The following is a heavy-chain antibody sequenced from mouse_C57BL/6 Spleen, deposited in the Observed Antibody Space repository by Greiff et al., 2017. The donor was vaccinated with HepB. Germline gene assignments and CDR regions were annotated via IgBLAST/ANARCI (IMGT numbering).Heavy chain of an antibody. V-gene: IGHV1-82*01. J-gene: IGHJ1*03. CDR1: GYAFSSSW. CDR3: ARRFDV. CDR2: IYPGDGDT. Sequence: VQLQESGPELVKPGASVKISCKASGYAFSSSWMNWVKQRPGKGLEWIGRIYPGDGDTNYNRKFKGKATLTADKSSSTAYMQLSSLTSEDSAVYFCARRFDVWGTGTTVTVSS.